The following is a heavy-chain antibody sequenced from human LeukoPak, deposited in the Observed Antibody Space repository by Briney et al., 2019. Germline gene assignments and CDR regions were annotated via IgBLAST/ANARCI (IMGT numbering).Heavy chain of an antibody. CDR3: AKDRPQYYDSSGYYFDYYFDS. Sequence: GGSLRLSCAASGFTFYSYAMSWVRQAPGKGLEWVSAISGSGGSTYNADSVKGRFTISRDNSKITLYLQMNSLRAEDTAVYYCAKDRPQYYDSSGYYFDYYFDSWGQGTLVTVSS. D-gene: IGHD3-22*01. J-gene: IGHJ4*02. V-gene: IGHV3-23*01. CDR1: GFTFYSYA. CDR2: ISGSGGST.